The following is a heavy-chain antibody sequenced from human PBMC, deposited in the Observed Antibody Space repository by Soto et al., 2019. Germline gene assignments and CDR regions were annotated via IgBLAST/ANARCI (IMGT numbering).Heavy chain of an antibody. J-gene: IGHJ4*02. D-gene: IGHD3-16*01. CDR3: VGGGNFFIY. CDR1: GFTFSTYW. CDR2: MDQDGGET. Sequence: EVQLVESGGGLVQPGGSLRLSCAASGFTFSTYWMTWVRQPPGKGLEWVANMDQDGGETYYVDSVRGRFTASRDNAKNSVYLQMNSLRVEDTAVYYCVGGGNFFIYWGQGTLVTVSP. V-gene: IGHV3-7*01.